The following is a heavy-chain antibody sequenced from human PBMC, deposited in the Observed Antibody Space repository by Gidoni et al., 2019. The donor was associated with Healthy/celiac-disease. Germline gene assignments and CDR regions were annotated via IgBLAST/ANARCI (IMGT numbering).Heavy chain of an antibody. V-gene: IGHV3-53*01. CDR2: IYSGGST. CDR1: GFTVSSNY. J-gene: IGHJ6*03. D-gene: IGHD6-13*01. Sequence: EVQLVESGGGLIQPGGSLRLSCAASGFTVSSNYMSWVRQAPGKGLEWVSLIYSGGSTYYADSVKGRFTISRDNSKNTLYLQMNSLRAEDTAVYFCARDIADYYYYYMDVWGKGTSVTVSS. CDR3: ARDIADYYYYYMDV.